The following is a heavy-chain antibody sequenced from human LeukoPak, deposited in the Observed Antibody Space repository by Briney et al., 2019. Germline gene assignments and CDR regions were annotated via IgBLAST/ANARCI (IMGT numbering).Heavy chain of an antibody. J-gene: IGHJ4*02. CDR1: GFTFSSYA. CDR3: AKAVGTLVPSHFDC. D-gene: IGHD2-2*01. CDR2: ISDSGGST. V-gene: IGHV3-23*01. Sequence: SGGSLILSCAGSGFTFSSYAMSWVRQAPGKGLEWVAVISDSGGSTYYADSVKGRFTISRDNSRNTLYLQMNSLRPVDTAVYYCAKAVGTLVPSHFDCWGQGTLVTVSS.